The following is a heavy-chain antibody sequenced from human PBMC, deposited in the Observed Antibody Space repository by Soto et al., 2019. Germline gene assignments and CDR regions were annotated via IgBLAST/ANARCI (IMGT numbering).Heavy chain of an antibody. Sequence: PGGSLRLSCAASGFTFSSYAMHWVRQAPGKGLEWVAVISYDGSNKYYADSVKGRFTISRDNSKNTLYLQMNSLRAEDTAVYYCARDFSTTVTPGHWFDPWGQGTLVTVSS. CDR1: GFTFSSYA. CDR2: ISYDGSNK. D-gene: IGHD4-17*01. V-gene: IGHV3-30-3*01. J-gene: IGHJ5*02. CDR3: ARDFSTTVTPGHWFDP.